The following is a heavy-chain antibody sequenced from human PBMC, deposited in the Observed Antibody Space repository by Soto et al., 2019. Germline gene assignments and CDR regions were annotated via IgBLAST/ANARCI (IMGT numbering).Heavy chain of an antibody. CDR3: AKSHIDYGMDV. Sequence: LRLSCAASGFTFSSYGMHWVPQAPGKGLEWVAVISYDGSNKYYADSVKGRFTISRDNSKNTLYLQMNSLRAEDTAVYYCAKSHIDYGMDVWGQGTTVTVSS. J-gene: IGHJ6*02. CDR2: ISYDGSNK. V-gene: IGHV3-30*18. CDR1: GFTFSSYG.